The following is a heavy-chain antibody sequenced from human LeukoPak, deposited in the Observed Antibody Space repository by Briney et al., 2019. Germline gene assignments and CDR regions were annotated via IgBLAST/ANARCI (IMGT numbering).Heavy chain of an antibody. Sequence: ASVKVSCKASGYTFTSYGFSWVRQAPGQGLEWMGWISAYNGNTNYAQKLQGRVTMTTDTSTSTAYMELRSLRSDDTAVYYCARGTYDTYYYYMDVWGKGTTVTVSS. V-gene: IGHV1-18*01. J-gene: IGHJ6*03. CDR2: ISAYNGNT. D-gene: IGHD3-9*01. CDR1: GYTFTSYG. CDR3: ARGTYDTYYYYMDV.